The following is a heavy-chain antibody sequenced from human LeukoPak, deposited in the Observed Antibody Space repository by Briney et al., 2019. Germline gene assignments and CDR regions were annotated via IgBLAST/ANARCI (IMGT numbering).Heavy chain of an antibody. D-gene: IGHD4-17*01. CDR1: GGSITSHY. V-gene: IGHV4-59*08. Sequence: PSETLSLTCSVSGGSITSHYWSWIRQSPGKGLEGISYISYTGSHRYNPSFQSRVTISLDTSKTHFSLKLTSVTAADTAVYYCARLLNNDNAGDPDTFDMWGPGTMVTVSS. CDR3: ARLLNNDNAGDPDTFDM. J-gene: IGHJ3*02. CDR2: ISYTGSH.